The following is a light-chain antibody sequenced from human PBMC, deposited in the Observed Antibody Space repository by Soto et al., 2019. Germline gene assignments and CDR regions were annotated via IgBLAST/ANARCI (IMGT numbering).Light chain of an antibody. Sequence: EILFTQSPATLSLSPGERATLSCRASQSVSSYLAWYQQKPGQAPRLLIYGASSRATGIPDRLSGSGSGTDFTLPISSLEPEDFAVYYCQQRSSRITFGQGTRLEIK. J-gene: IGKJ5*01. CDR1: QSVSSY. V-gene: IGKV3-11*01. CDR3: QQRSSRIT. CDR2: GAS.